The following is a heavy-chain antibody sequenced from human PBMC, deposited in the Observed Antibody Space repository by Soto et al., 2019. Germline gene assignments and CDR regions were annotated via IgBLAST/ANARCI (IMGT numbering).Heavy chain of an antibody. CDR1: GYTFTSYA. D-gene: IGHD3-10*01. Sequence: ASVKVSCKASGYTFTSYAMHWVRQAPGQRLEWMGWINAGNGNTKYSQKFQGRVTITRDTSASTAYMELSSLRSEDTAVYYCARTPYGSGTLNYYYYGMDVWGQGTTVTVSS. CDR3: ARTPYGSGTLNYYYYGMDV. V-gene: IGHV1-3*01. CDR2: INAGNGNT. J-gene: IGHJ6*02.